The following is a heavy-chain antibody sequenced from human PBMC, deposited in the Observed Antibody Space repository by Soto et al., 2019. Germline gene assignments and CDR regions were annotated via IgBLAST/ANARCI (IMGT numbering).Heavy chain of an antibody. J-gene: IGHJ4*02. CDR2: IIPIFGTA. D-gene: IGHD6-19*01. V-gene: IGHV1-69*13. Sequence: SVKVSCKASGGTFSSYAISWVRQAPGQGLEWMGGIIPIFGTANYAQKFQGRVTITADESTSTAYMELSSLRSEDTAVYYCASERRRPGIAVAGRFDYWGQGALVTVSS. CDR3: ASERRRPGIAVAGRFDY. CDR1: GGTFSSYA.